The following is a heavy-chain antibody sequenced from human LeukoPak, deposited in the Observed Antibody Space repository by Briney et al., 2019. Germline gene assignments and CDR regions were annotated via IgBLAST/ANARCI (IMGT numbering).Heavy chain of an antibody. CDR3: ARQPITTYYDSSGDSAGGPDY. J-gene: IGHJ4*02. V-gene: IGHV5-51*01. CDR2: IYPGDSDT. CDR1: GYSFTSYW. D-gene: IGHD3-22*01. Sequence: PGESLKISCKGSGYSFTSYWIGRVRQMPGKGLEWMGIIYPGDSDTKYSPSFQGQVTISADRSSNTAYLQWSSLKASDTAIYFCARQPITTYYDSSGDSAGGPDYWGQGTLVTVSS.